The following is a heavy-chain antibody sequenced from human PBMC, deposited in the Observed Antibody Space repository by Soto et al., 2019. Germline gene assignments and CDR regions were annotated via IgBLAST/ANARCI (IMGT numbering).Heavy chain of an antibody. CDR2: IYYSGST. J-gene: IGHJ6*02. CDR1: GGSISSGDYY. CDR3: ARGSGHYYGSGRYGMDV. V-gene: IGHV4-30-4*01. D-gene: IGHD3-10*01. Sequence: SETLSLTCTVSGGSISSGDYYWSWIRQPPGKGLEWIGYIYYSGSTYYNPSLKSRVTISVDTSKNKFSLKLSSVTAADTAVYYCARGSGHYYGSGRYGMDVWGQGTTVTLSS.